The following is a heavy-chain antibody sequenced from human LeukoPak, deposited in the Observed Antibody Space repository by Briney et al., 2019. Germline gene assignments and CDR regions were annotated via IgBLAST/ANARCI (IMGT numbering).Heavy chain of an antibody. Sequence: PSETLSLTCAVYGGSFSGYYWSWIRQPPGKGLGWIGEINHSGSTNYNPSLKSRVTISVDTSKNQFSLKLSSVTAADTAVYYCARGGRRRQHDYSRAFDIWGQGTMVTVSS. CDR2: INHSGST. V-gene: IGHV4-34*01. CDR3: ARGGRRRQHDYSRAFDI. D-gene: IGHD2-15*01. J-gene: IGHJ3*02. CDR1: GGSFSGYY.